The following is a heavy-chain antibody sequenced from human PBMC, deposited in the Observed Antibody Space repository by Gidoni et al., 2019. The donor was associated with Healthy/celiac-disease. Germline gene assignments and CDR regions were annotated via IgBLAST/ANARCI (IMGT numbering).Heavy chain of an antibody. CDR2: IIPTFGTA. V-gene: IGHV1-69*01. CDR3: ARGRDIVVVPAALRYYYYYMDV. D-gene: IGHD2-2*01. J-gene: IGHJ6*03. CDR1: GGTFSSYA. Sequence: QVQLVQSGAEVKKPGSSVKVSCKASGGTFSSYAISWVRQAPGQGLEWMGGIIPTFGTATYAQKFQGRVTITADESTSTAYMELSSLRSEDTAVYYCARGRDIVVVPAALRYYYYYMDVWGKGTTVTVSS.